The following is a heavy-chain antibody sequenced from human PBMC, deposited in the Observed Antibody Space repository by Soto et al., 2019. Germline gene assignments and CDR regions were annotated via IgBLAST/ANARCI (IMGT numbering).Heavy chain of an antibody. CDR3: ARRAGADYYYYYMDV. D-gene: IGHD7-27*01. CDR2: IYYSGST. V-gene: IGHV4-59*08. CDR1: GGSISSYY. Sequence: SETLSLTCTVSGGSISSYYWSWIRQPPGKGLEWIGYIYYSGSTNYNPSLKSRVTISVDTSKNQFSPKLSSVTAADTAVYYCARRAGADYYYYYMDVWGKGTTVTVSS. J-gene: IGHJ6*03.